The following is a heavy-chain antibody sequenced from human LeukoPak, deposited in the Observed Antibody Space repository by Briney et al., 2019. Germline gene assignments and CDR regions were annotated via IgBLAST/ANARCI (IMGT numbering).Heavy chain of an antibody. CDR2: IYYSGST. CDR1: GGSISSGDYY. D-gene: IGHD3-22*01. Sequence: SQTLSLTRTVSGGSISSGDYYWSWIRQPPGKGLEWIGYIYYSGSTYYNPSLKSRVTISVDTSKNQFSLKLSSVTAADTAVYYCATMAYYYDSSGSYAFDIWGQGTMVTVSS. CDR3: ATMAYYYDSSGSYAFDI. V-gene: IGHV4-30-4*01. J-gene: IGHJ3*02.